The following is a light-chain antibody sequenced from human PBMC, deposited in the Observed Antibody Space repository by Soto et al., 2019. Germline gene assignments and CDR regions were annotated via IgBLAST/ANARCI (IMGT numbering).Light chain of an antibody. CDR3: QQYNNWPHT. V-gene: IGKV3-15*01. Sequence: EIVMTQSPATLSVSPGERATLSCRASQSVSSNLAWYQQKPGQAPRLLIYGASTRATGIPARFSGSGSGTEFTLTIRSLQSEDFAVYYCQQYNNWPHTFGQGTKLEIK. CDR2: GAS. CDR1: QSVSSN. J-gene: IGKJ2*01.